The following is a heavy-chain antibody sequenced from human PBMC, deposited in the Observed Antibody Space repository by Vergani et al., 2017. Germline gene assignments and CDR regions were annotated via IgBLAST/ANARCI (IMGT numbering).Heavy chain of an antibody. V-gene: IGHV4-39*01. CDR1: GGSISSSSYY. J-gene: IGHJ6*03. Sequence: QLQLQESGPGLVKPSETLSLTCTVSGGSISSSSYYWGWIRQPPGKGLEWIGSIYYSGSTYYNPSLKSRVTISVDTSKNQFSLKLSSVTAADTAVYYCANYYGSGSALVDYYMDVWGKGTTVTVSS. D-gene: IGHD3-10*01. CDR3: ANYYGSGSALVDYYMDV. CDR2: IYYSGST.